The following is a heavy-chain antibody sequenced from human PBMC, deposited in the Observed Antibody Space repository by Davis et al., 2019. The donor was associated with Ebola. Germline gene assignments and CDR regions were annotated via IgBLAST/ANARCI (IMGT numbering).Heavy chain of an antibody. D-gene: IGHD3-10*01. CDR1: GFSFDDYG. CDR3: ARASGGLGSYYPPDY. V-gene: IGHV3-20*04. CDR2: INSNGGTT. J-gene: IGHJ4*02. Sequence: GESLKISCAASGFSFDDYGMSWVRQAPGKGLEWVSGINSNGGTTRFEDSVKGRFTISRDNAKNSLYLQMNSLRVEDTALYYCARASGGLGSYYPPDYWGQGALVTVSS.